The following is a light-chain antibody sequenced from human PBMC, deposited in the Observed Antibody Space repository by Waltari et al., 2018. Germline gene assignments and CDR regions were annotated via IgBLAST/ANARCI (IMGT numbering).Light chain of an antibody. CDR2: DTS. Sequence: VLTKSPSALTLSSGATATFACSASQSVHNYLPWYQQKPGQAPMPLIFDTSNRATGIPARFSGIGFGTDFSLTLSSLEPADSAVYYCQQRRSWPLTFGGGTKVEIK. CDR1: QSVHNY. CDR3: QQRRSWPLT. V-gene: IGKV3-11*01. J-gene: IGKJ4*01.